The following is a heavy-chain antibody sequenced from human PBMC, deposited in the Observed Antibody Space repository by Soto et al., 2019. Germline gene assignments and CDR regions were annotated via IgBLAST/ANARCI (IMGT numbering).Heavy chain of an antibody. Sequence: QVQLQESGPGLVKPSETLSLICTVSGGSISSIYWSWIRQPPGRGLEWIGYIAYTGNTLYNPSLKSRVTISVDTSKNQFSLKLNAVTAADTAVYYCARLEASIWCSFCGQGPLVTVAS. J-gene: IGHJ4*02. V-gene: IGHV4-59*08. CDR1: GGSISSIY. CDR2: IAYTGNT. CDR3: ARLEASIWCSF. D-gene: IGHD6-13*01.